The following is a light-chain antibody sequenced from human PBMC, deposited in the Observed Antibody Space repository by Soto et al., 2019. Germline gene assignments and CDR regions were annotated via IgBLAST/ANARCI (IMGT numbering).Light chain of an antibody. CDR1: SSDVGGYNY. V-gene: IGLV2-14*03. Sequence: QSALTQPASVSGSPGQSITISCTGTSSDVGGYNYVSWYQQHPGKAPKLMIYDVSNRPSGVSNRFSGLKSGNTASLTISGLHAEDEADYYCSSYTTSSTYVFGTGTKVTVL. CDR3: SSYTTSSTYV. J-gene: IGLJ1*01. CDR2: DVS.